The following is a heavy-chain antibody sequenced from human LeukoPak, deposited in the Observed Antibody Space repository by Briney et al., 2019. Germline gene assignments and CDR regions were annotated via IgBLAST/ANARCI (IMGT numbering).Heavy chain of an antibody. CDR3: ARSYGSGSYYNPGDV. CDR2: ISTSSSYI. V-gene: IGHV3-21*01. D-gene: IGHD3-10*01. J-gene: IGHJ6*04. CDR1: GFTFSSYN. Sequence: GGSLRLSCAASGFTFSSYNMNWVRQAPGKGLEWVSSISTSSSYIYYADSVKGRFTISRDNAKNSLFLQMNSLRAEDTAVYYCARSYGSGSYYNPGDVWGKGTTVTVSS.